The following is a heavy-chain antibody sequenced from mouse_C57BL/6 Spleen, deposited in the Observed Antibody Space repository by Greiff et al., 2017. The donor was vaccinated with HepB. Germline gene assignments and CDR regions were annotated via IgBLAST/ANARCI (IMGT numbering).Heavy chain of an antibody. CDR3: TALSTVAHLYFDG. V-gene: IGHV1-15*01. J-gene: IGHJ1*03. Sequence: QVQLKQSGAELVRPGASVTLSCKASGYTFTDYEMHWVKQTPVHGLEWIGAIDPETGGTAYNQKFKGKAILTADKSSSTAYMELRSLTSEDSAVYFCTALSTVAHLYFDGWGTGTTVTVSS. CDR1: GYTFTDYE. D-gene: IGHD1-1*01. CDR2: IDPETGGT.